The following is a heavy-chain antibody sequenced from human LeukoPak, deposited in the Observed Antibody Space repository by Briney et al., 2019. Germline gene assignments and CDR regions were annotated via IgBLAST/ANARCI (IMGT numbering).Heavy chain of an antibody. J-gene: IGHJ5*02. CDR3: ARGGDGCNAFNWFDP. Sequence: ASVKVSCKASGYTFTGYYMHWVRQAPGQGLEWMGWINPNSGGTNYAQKFQGRVTMTRDTSISTAYMELSRLRSDDTAVYYCARGGDGCNAFNWFDPWGQGTLVTVSS. V-gene: IGHV1-2*02. CDR2: INPNSGGT. CDR1: GYTFTGYY. D-gene: IGHD5-24*01.